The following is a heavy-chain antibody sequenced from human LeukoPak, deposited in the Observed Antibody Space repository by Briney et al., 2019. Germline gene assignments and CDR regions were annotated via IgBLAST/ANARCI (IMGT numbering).Heavy chain of an antibody. Sequence: ASVEVSCKASGYTFTGYYMHWVRQAPGQGLEWMGWINPNSGGTNYAQKFQGRVTMTRDTSINTDYIELSRLRSDDTAVYYCARVLHVNYAAFDIWGQGTMVTVSS. CDR1: GYTFTGYY. CDR3: ARVLHVNYAAFDI. V-gene: IGHV1-2*02. CDR2: INPNSGGT. J-gene: IGHJ3*02. D-gene: IGHD4-11*01.